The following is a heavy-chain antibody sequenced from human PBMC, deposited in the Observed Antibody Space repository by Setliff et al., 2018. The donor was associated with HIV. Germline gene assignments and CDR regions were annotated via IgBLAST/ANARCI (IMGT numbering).Heavy chain of an antibody. J-gene: IGHJ4*01. CDR1: GGSISSSSYY. CDR3: ARGRDYTGSWFRPFYLDF. CDR2: IYYSGST. V-gene: IGHV4-39*01. D-gene: IGHD3-3*01. Sequence: SETLSLTCTVSGGSISSSSYYWGWIRQPPEKGLEWIGSIYYSGSTYYNPSLKSRVTISVDTSKNQFSLNLTSVTAADTAIYYCARGRDYTGSWFRPFYLDFWGHGNLVTVSS.